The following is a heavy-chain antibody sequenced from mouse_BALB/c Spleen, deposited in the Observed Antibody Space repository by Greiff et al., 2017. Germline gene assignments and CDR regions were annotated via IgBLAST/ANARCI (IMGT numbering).Heavy chain of an antibody. CDR3: ARRAGDYDGGFAY. Sequence: DVHLVESGGDLVKPGGSLKLSCAASGFTFSSYGMSWVRQTPDKRLEWVATISSGGSYTYYPDSVKGRFTISRDNAKNTLYLQMSSLKSEDTAMYYCARRAGDYDGGFAYWGQGTLVTVSA. D-gene: IGHD2-4*01. CDR1: GFTFSSYG. CDR2: ISSGGSYT. V-gene: IGHV5-6*01. J-gene: IGHJ3*01.